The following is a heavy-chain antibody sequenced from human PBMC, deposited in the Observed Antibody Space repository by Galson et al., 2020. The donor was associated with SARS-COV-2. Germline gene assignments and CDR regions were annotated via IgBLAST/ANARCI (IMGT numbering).Heavy chain of an antibody. CDR3: AKDQQRWSHDYYFGS. CDR2: ISYDGSNK. D-gene: IGHD3-3*01. J-gene: IGHJ4*02. Sequence: GGSLRLSCAASGFTFSSYGIHWVRQAPGKGLEWVAAISYDGSNKYYADSVKGRITISRDNSKNALFLQMSSLRPEDTAVYYCAKDQQRWSHDYYFGSWGQGTLVTVSS. V-gene: IGHV3-30*18. CDR1: GFTFSSYG.